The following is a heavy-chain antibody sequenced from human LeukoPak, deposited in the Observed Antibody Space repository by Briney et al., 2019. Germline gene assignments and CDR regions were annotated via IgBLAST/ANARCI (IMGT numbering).Heavy chain of an antibody. CDR2: INHSGST. V-gene: IGHV4-34*01. Sequence: SETLSLTCAVYGGSFSGYYWSWIRQPPGKGLEWIGEINHSGSTNYNPSLKSRVTISVDTSKNQFSLKLSSVTAADTAVYYCARARRDFISTGHYYHDYWGQGTLVTVSS. CDR1: GGSFSGYY. D-gene: IGHD3-9*01. CDR3: ARARRDFISTGHYYHDY. J-gene: IGHJ4*02.